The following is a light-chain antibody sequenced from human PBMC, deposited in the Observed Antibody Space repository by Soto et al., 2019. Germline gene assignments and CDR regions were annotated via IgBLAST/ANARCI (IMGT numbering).Light chain of an antibody. CDR3: ATWNYSLSGHV. J-gene: IGLJ1*01. CDR1: SAINGGNY. Sequence: QSVLTHPPSASGTPGQRVTISCSGSSAINGGNYVYWYQHVPGTAPRLLMYQNNQRPSGVPDRFSGSKSGTSASLAISGLRSDYEADFYCATWNYSLSGHVFGTGTKVPVL. V-gene: IGLV1-47*01. CDR2: QNN.